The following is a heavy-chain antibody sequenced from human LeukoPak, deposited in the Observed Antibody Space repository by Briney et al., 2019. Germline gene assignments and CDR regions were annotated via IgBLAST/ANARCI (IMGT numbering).Heavy chain of an antibody. J-gene: IGHJ3*02. V-gene: IGHV3-23*01. CDR1: GFTFSSYG. CDR2: IRGSGSTT. CDR3: AKHVASFGIIDTFDI. Sequence: GGSLRLSCAASGFTFSSYGMSWVRQAPGKGLEWVSAIRGSGSTTYYADSVKGRLTISRDNSKNTLYLQMNSLRAGDTAVYYCAKHVASFGIIDTFDIWGQGTMVTVSS. D-gene: IGHD3-16*01.